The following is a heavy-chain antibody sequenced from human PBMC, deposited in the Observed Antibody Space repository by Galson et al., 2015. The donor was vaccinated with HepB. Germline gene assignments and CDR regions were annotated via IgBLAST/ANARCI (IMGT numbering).Heavy chain of an antibody. CDR2: ISSSSSYI. Sequence: SLRLSCAASGFTFGDYAMSWVRQAPGKGLEWVSSISSSSSYIYYADSVKGRFTISRDNAKNSLYLQMNSLRAEDTAVYYCARGADIVATIGVYWGQGTLVTVSS. J-gene: IGHJ4*02. D-gene: IGHD5-12*01. V-gene: IGHV3-21*01. CDR1: GFTFGDYA. CDR3: ARGADIVATIGVY.